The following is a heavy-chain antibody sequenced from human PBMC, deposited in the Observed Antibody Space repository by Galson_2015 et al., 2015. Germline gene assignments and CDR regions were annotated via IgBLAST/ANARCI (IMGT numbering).Heavy chain of an antibody. CDR2: IKQDGSEK. CDR3: ARGKKSTAMAWGPNYYYYGMDV. CDR1: GFTFSSYW. V-gene: IGHV3-7*01. Sequence: SLRLSCAASGFTFSSYWMSWVRQAPGKGLEWVANIKQDGSEKYYVDSVKGRFTISRDNAKNSLYLQMNSLRAEDTAVYYCARGKKSTAMAWGPNYYYYGMDVWGQGTTVTVSS. D-gene: IGHD5-18*01. J-gene: IGHJ6*02.